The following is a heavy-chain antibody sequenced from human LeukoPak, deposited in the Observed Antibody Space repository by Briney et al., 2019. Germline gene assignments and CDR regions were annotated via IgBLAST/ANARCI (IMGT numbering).Heavy chain of an antibody. CDR2: ISGGGAGT. CDR3: AKDFVRYNIQFDY. V-gene: IGHV3-23*01. CDR1: GLSFSFYA. D-gene: IGHD1-1*01. J-gene: IGHJ4*02. Sequence: AGGSLRLSCAASGLSFSFYAMNWVRQAPGKGLEWVSSISGGGAGTYYADSVRGRFTISRDNSKNTLYLQMNSLRAEDTALYYCAKDFVRYNIQFDYWGQGALVTVSS.